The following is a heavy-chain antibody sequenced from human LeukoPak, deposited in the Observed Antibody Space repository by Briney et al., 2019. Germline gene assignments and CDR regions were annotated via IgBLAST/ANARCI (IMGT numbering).Heavy chain of an antibody. CDR3: ARGILRDYYDSSGFYHRGGVGY. CDR1: GGSISSSSYL. D-gene: IGHD3-22*01. V-gene: IGHV4-39*07. J-gene: IGHJ4*02. Sequence: PSETLSLTCTVSGGSISSSSYLWGWIRQPPGKGLEWIGSIYYSGSTYYNPSLRSRVTISVDTSTNQFSLRLTSVTAADTAVYFCARGILRDYYDSSGFYHRGGVGYWGQGTLVTVSS. CDR2: IYYSGST.